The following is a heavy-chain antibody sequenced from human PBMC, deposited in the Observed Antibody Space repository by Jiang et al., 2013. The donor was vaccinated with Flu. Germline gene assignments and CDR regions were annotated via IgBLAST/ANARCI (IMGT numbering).Heavy chain of an antibody. D-gene: IGHD1-14*01. CDR1: GFTFSQYG. V-gene: IGHV3-33*01. CDR3: ARDRGFGILSD. Sequence: SCAASGFTFSQYGMHWVRQAPGQGLEWVAVTWSDGSTQYYADSVKGRFTISRDNSNNTLFLQMNSLRAEDAAIYYCARDRGFGILSDWGQGTLVTFSS. CDR2: TWSDGSTQ. J-gene: IGHJ4*02.